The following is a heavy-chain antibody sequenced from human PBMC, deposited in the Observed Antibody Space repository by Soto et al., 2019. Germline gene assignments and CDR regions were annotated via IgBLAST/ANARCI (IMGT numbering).Heavy chain of an antibody. J-gene: IGHJ5*02. Sequence: GGSLRLSCAGSGFIFGDSYMSWIRQAPGKGLEWLSYISPGSRYPAYADSVKGRFTISRDNAKRSLYLQMMSLTAEDTAIYYCVRGGGGGLFDPWGQGTMVTVSS. D-gene: IGHD2-15*01. CDR3: VRGGGGGLFDP. CDR1: GFIFGDSY. V-gene: IGHV3-11*06. CDR2: ISPGSRYP.